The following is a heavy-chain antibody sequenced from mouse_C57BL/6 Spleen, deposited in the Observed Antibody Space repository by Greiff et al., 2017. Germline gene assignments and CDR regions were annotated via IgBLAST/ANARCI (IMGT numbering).Heavy chain of an antibody. CDR3: ARPPSTMITTAWFAY. CDR1: GFTFSDYG. D-gene: IGHD2-4*01. V-gene: IGHV5-17*01. CDR2: ISSGSSTN. Sequence: EVKVEESGGGLVKPGGSLKLSCAASGFTFSDYGMHWVRQSPEKGLEWVAYISSGSSTNYYADTVKGRCTISRENAKNTLFLQMTSLRSEGTAMYYCARPPSTMITTAWFAYWGQGTLVTVSA. J-gene: IGHJ3*01.